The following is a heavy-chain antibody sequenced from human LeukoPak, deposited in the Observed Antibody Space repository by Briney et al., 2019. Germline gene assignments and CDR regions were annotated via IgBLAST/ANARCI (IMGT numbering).Heavy chain of an antibody. CDR2: VHYNGRA. CDR1: GGSVTDTY. CDR3: AREGGDSSGWYGGYYFDY. D-gene: IGHD6-19*01. V-gene: IGHV4-59*02. J-gene: IGHJ4*02. Sequence: SETLSLTCTVSGGSVTDTYWSWIRQPPGKGLEWIAYVHYNGRADYNPSLKSRVTMSVDTSKNQFSLRLTSVTAADTAVYYCAREGGDSSGWYGGYYFDYWGQGTLVTVSS.